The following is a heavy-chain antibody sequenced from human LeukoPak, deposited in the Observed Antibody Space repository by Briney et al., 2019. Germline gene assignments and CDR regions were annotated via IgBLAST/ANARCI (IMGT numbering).Heavy chain of an antibody. CDR3: TRDPTDSRDFGVP. J-gene: IGHJ5*02. CDR2: IYASGDT. CDR1: GFTFSSYA. V-gene: IGHV3-23*01. D-gene: IGHD3-22*01. Sequence: PGGSLRLSCAASGFTFSSYAMSWVRQAPGKGLEWVSVIYASGDTFYADSVKGRFTISRDNSRNMFYLQIHSLRAEDTAVYYCTRDPTDSRDFGVPWGQGTLVTVSS.